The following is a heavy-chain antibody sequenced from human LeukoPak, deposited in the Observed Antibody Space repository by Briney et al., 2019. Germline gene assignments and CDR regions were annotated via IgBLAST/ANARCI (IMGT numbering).Heavy chain of an antibody. CDR3: ARVRNSSGWYFDY. Sequence: SQTLSLTCAISGDSVSSNSAAWNWIRQSLSRGLEWLGRTYYRSKWYNDYAVSVKSRITINPDTSKNQFSLQLNSVTPEDTAVYYCARVRNSSGWYFDYWGQGTLVTVSS. CDR2: TYYRSKWYN. CDR1: GDSVSSNSAA. D-gene: IGHD6-19*01. V-gene: IGHV6-1*01. J-gene: IGHJ4*02.